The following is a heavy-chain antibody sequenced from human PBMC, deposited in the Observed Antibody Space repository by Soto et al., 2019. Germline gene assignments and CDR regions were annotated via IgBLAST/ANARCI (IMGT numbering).Heavy chain of an antibody. J-gene: IGHJ4*02. CDR2: INQDGSEK. CDR3: LRSLDS. Sequence: GGSLRLSCAASGFTFSTYWMDWVRQTPGEGLEWVANINQDGSEKNYVDSVKGRFTISRDNAKNSLYLQMSSLTAEDSALYYFLRSLDSWGQGALVTVSS. V-gene: IGHV3-7*03. CDR1: GFTFSTYW.